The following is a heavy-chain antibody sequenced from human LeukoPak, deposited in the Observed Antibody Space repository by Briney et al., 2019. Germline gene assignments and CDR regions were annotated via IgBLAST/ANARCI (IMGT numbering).Heavy chain of an antibody. J-gene: IGHJ4*02. Sequence: GGSLRLSCAASGFTLSSYWMSWVRPAPGKGLEWVANIKQDGSEKYYVDSVKGRFTISRDNAKNSLYLQMNSLRAEDTAVYYCARRYFDYWGQGTLVTVSS. CDR2: IKQDGSEK. CDR1: GFTLSSYW. CDR3: ARRYFDY. V-gene: IGHV3-7*03.